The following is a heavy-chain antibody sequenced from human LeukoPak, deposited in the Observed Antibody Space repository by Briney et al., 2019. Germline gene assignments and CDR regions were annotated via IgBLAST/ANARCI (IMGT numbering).Heavy chain of an antibody. D-gene: IGHD2-15*01. V-gene: IGHV4-39*07. Sequence: PSETLSLTCTVSGGSISSSSYYWGWIRQPPGKGLEWIGSISYSGSTYYNPSLKSRVTISVDTSKNQFSLKLSSVTAADTAVYHCARGGGGYCSGGSCEPFDYWGQGTLVTVSS. CDR3: ARGGGGYCSGGSCEPFDY. CDR2: ISYSGST. CDR1: GGSISSSSYY. J-gene: IGHJ4*02.